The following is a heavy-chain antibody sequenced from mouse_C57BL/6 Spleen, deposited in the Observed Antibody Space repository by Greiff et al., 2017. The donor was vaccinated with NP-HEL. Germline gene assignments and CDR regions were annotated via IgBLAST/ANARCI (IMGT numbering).Heavy chain of an antibody. J-gene: IGHJ3*01. Sequence: VQLQQPGAELVKPGASVKLSCKASGYTFTSYWMHWVKQRPGQGLEWIGMIHPNSGSTNYNEKFKSKATLTVDKSSSTAYMQLSSLTSEDSAVYYCARPLTGTGFAYWGQGTLVTVSA. CDR1: GYTFTSYW. D-gene: IGHD4-1*01. CDR2: IHPNSGST. CDR3: ARPLTGTGFAY. V-gene: IGHV1-64*01.